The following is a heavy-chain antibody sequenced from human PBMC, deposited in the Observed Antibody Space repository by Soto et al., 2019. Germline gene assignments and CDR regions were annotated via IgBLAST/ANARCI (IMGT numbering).Heavy chain of an antibody. Sequence: EVQLVESGGALVQPGGSLRLSCAASGFSVGNKYMSWVRQAPGKGLEWVSLISSSDNAYYAESVKGKFTIARDNSKNTLYLQMNSLRAEDTAVYYCAGRKGKNGLYVWGQGTTVTVSS. J-gene: IGHJ6*02. CDR1: GFSVGNKY. CDR2: ISSSDNA. V-gene: IGHV3-66*01. CDR3: AGRKGKNGLYV.